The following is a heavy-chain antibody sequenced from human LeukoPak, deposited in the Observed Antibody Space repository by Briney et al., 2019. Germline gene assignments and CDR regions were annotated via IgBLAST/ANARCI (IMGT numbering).Heavy chain of an antibody. J-gene: IGHJ3*02. V-gene: IGHV1-69*13. Sequence: ASVKVSCKASGGTFSSYAISWVRQAPGQGLEWMGGIIPIFGTANYAQKFQGRVTITADGSTSTAYMELSSLRSEDTAVYYCAGWKRLTTTIPSHDAFDIWGQGTMVTVSS. CDR1: GGTFSSYA. CDR3: AGWKRLTTTIPSHDAFDI. D-gene: IGHD1-14*01. CDR2: IIPIFGTA.